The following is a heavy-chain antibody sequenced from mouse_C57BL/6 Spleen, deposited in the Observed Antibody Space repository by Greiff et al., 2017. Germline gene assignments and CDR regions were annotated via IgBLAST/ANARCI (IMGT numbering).Heavy chain of an antibody. Sequence: QVHVKQPGAELVKPGASVKMSCKASGYTFTSYWITWVKQRPGQGLEWIGDIYPGSGSTNYNEKFKSKATLTVDTSSSTAYMQLSSLTSEDSAVYYCARRGLYDYDDDYWGQGTTLTVSS. D-gene: IGHD2-4*01. J-gene: IGHJ2*01. CDR1: GYTFTSYW. CDR3: ARRGLYDYDDDY. V-gene: IGHV1-55*01. CDR2: IYPGSGST.